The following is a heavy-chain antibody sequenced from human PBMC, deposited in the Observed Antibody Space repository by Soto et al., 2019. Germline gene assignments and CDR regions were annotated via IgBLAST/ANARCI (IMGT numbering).Heavy chain of an antibody. D-gene: IGHD3-10*01. CDR2: ISWNSGSI. CDR1: GFTFDDYA. V-gene: IGHV3-9*01. Sequence: EVQLVESGGGLLQPGRSLRLSCAASGFTFDDYAMHWVRQAPGKGLEWVSGISWNSGSIAYAASVKGRFTISRDNAKNSLYLQMNSLRAEDTAFYYCAQDGGNYFGRALYYWGQGTLVTVSS. CDR3: AQDGGNYFGRALYY. J-gene: IGHJ4*02.